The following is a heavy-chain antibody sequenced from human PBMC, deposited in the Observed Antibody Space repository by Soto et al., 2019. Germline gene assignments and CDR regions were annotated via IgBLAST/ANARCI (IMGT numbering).Heavy chain of an antibody. CDR1: GYTFTSYG. J-gene: IGHJ4*02. V-gene: IGHV1-18*01. CDR2: ISAYNGNT. Sequence: ASVKVSCKASGYTFTSYGISWVRQAPGQGLEWMGWISAYNGNTNYAQKLQGRVTMTTDTSTSTAYMELRSLRSDDTSVYYCARGDILTGYSYFDYWGQGTLVTVSS. CDR3: ARGDILTGYSYFDY. D-gene: IGHD3-9*01.